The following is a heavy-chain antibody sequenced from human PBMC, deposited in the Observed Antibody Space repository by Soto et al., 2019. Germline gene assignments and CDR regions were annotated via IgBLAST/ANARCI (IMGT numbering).Heavy chain of an antibody. D-gene: IGHD3-22*01. J-gene: IGHJ4*02. CDR2: IKQDGSEK. Sequence: GWSLRLSCAASGFTFSSYWMSLVRQAPGKGLEWVANIKQDGSEKYYVDSVKGRFTISRDNAKNSLYLQMNSLRAEDTAVYYCASPRLDSSGYYYFEYWGKGTLVTVSS. V-gene: IGHV3-7*03. CDR1: GFTFSSYW. CDR3: ASPRLDSSGYYYFEY.